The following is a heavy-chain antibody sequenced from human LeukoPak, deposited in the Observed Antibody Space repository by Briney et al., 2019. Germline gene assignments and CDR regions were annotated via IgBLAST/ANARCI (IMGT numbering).Heavy chain of an antibody. J-gene: IGHJ4*02. Sequence: SETLSLTCAVYGGSFSGYYWSWIRQPPGKGLEWIWEINHSGSTNYNPSLKSRVTISVDTSKNQFSLKLSSVTAADTAVYYCARALGYCSSTSCYIDYWGQGTLVTVSP. CDR2: INHSGST. CDR3: ARALGYCSSTSCYIDY. CDR1: GGSFSGYY. V-gene: IGHV4-34*01. D-gene: IGHD2-2*02.